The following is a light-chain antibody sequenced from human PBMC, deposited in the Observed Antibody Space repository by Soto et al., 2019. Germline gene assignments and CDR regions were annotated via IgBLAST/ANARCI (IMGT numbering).Light chain of an antibody. CDR3: QQRSNGPPLT. V-gene: IGKV3-11*01. CDR2: DAS. CDR1: QSVSSY. Sequence: EIVLTQSPATLSLSPGEIATLSCRASQSVSSYLAWYQQKPGQAPRLLSYDASNRATGIPARFSGSGSGTDFTRTISSLAPEDFAVYYCQQRSNGPPLTFGGGNKVEIK. J-gene: IGKJ4*01.